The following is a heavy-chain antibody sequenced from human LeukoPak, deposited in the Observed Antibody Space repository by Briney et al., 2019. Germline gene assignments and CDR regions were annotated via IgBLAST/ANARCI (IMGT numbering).Heavy chain of an antibody. D-gene: IGHD1-26*01. CDR1: GGTFTSYA. CDR2: IIPIFGIA. J-gene: IGHJ4*02. V-gene: IGHV1-69*17. Sequence: SVKVSCKAAGGTFTSYAISWVRQAPGQGHEWMGGIIPIFGIANYAQKFQGRVTITADKSTSTAYMELSSLRSEDTAVYYCASQLYSRRYSNFDYWGQGTLVTVS. CDR3: ASQLYSRRYSNFDY.